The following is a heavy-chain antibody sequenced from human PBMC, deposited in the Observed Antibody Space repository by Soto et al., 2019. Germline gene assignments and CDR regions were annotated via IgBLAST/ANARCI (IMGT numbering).Heavy chain of an antibody. Sequence: EVQLLESGGGLVQPGGSLRLSCAASGFTFSSYAMSWVRQAPGKGLEWVSAISGSGGSTYYADSVKGRFTISRDNSKNTLYLQLNSLRAEDTAVNYCAKGAITFGGVIVIPMFGYWGQGTLVTVSS. D-gene: IGHD3-16*02. CDR3: AKGAITFGGVIVIPMFGY. CDR2: ISGSGGST. J-gene: IGHJ4*02. V-gene: IGHV3-23*01. CDR1: GFTFSSYA.